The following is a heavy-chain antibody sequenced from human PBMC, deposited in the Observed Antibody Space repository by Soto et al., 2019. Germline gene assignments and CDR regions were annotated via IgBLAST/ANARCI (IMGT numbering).Heavy chain of an antibody. Sequence: GGSLRLSCAASGFTFSSYDMHWVRQAPGKGLEWVAVISYDGSNKYYADSVKGRFTISRDNSKNTLYLQMNSLRAEDTAVYYCAKERSHPGYDSSGYYFGFGYWGQGTLVTVSS. J-gene: IGHJ4*02. CDR3: AKERSHPGYDSSGYYFGFGY. CDR2: ISYDGSNK. D-gene: IGHD3-22*01. CDR1: GFTFSSYD. V-gene: IGHV3-30*18.